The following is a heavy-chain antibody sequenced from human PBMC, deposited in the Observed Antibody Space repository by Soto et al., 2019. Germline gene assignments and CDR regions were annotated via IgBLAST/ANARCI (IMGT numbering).Heavy chain of an antibody. CDR2: IYYSGST. Sequence: SETLSLTCTVSGGSISSYYWSWIRQPPGKGLERIGYIYYSGSTNYNPSLKSRVTISVDTSKNQFSLKLSSVTAADTAVYYCAGQTYYYYYYMDVWGKGTTVTVSS. V-gene: IGHV4-59*01. J-gene: IGHJ6*03. CDR1: GGSISSYY. CDR3: AGQTYYYYYYMDV.